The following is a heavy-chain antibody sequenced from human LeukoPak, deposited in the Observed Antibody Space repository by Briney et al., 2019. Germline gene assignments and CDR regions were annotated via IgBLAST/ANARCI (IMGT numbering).Heavy chain of an antibody. CDR2: INPTDSST. CDR1: GYTFTSFY. D-gene: IGHD3-10*01. J-gene: IGHJ4*02. CDR3: ARDPWGFGY. Sequence: ASVKVSCKASGYTFTSFYMHWVRQAPGQGLEWMGMINPTDSSTSYAQKFQGRVTLTRDASTSTVYMELSSVRSEDTAVFYCARDPWGFGYWGQGTLVTVSS. V-gene: IGHV1-46*01.